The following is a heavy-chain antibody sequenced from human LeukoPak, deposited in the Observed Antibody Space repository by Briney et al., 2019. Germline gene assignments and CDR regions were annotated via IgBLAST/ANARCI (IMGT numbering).Heavy chain of an antibody. D-gene: IGHD3-10*01. CDR2: VKSDGSST. V-gene: IGHV3-74*03. Sequence: PGGSLRLSCAASGFAFSTYWMHWVRQAPGKGLVWVSRVKSDGSSTTYADFVKGRFTVSRDNAKNTLYLQRSSLRAEDTAMYFCARVGGRGSIGGDCWGQGTLVTVSS. CDR3: ARVGGRGSIGGDC. CDR1: GFAFSTYW. J-gene: IGHJ4*02.